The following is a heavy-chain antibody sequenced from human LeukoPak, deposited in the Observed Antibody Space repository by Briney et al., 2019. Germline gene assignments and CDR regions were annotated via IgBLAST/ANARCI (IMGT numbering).Heavy chain of an antibody. CDR3: ARGGSVYCGGDCYSRYFDY. CDR2: IYSGGST. V-gene: IGHV3-53*01. Sequence: PGGSLRLPCAASGFTFDNYWMTWVRQAPGKGLEWVSVIYSGGSTYYADSVKGRFTISRDNSKNTLYLQMNSLRAEDTAVYYCARGGSVYCGGDCYSRYFDYWGQGTLVTVSS. D-gene: IGHD2-21*02. J-gene: IGHJ4*02. CDR1: GFTFDNYW.